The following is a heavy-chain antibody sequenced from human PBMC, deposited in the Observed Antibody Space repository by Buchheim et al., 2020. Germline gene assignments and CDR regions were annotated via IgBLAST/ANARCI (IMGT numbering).Heavy chain of an antibody. V-gene: IGHV3-30*18. CDR2: ISYEGSNK. J-gene: IGHJ6*02. CDR1: GFTFSSYG. Sequence: QVQLVESGGGVVQPGRSLRLSCAASGFTFSSYGMHWVRQAPGKGLEWVAVISYEGSNKYFADSVKGRFTIFRGNSKNTLYLQMNSLRAEDTAVYYCAKDIREAELGGMDVWGQGTT. CDR3: AKDIREAELGGMDV. D-gene: IGHD7-27*01.